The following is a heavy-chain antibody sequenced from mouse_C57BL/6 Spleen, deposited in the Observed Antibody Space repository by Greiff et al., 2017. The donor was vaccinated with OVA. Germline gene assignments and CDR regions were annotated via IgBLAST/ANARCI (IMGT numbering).Heavy chain of an antibody. Sequence: QVQLKQSGAELVRPGSSVKLSCKASGYTFTSYWMHWVKQRPIQGLEWIGNIDPSDSETHYNQKFKDKATLTVDKSSSTAYMQLSSLTSEDSAVYYCARDYYGPWGTGTTVTVSS. V-gene: IGHV1-52*01. CDR1: GYTFTSYW. CDR2: IDPSDSET. CDR3: ARDYYGP. J-gene: IGHJ1*03. D-gene: IGHD1-1*01.